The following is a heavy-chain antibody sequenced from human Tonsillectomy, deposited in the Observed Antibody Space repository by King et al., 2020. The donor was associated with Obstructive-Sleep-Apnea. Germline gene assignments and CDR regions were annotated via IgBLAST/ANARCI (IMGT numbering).Heavy chain of an antibody. D-gene: IGHD4-17*01. CDR3: AKDENGDYGAIGY. Sequence: EVQLVESGGVVVQPGGSLRLSCAASGFTFDDYGMHWVRQAPGKGLEWVSLITWNGGSTHYADSVEGRFTISRDNSKNSLYLQMNSLRPEDSALYYCAKDENGDYGAIGYWGQETLVTVAS. J-gene: IGHJ4*02. CDR2: ITWNGGST. V-gene: IGHV3-43D*03. CDR1: GFTFDDYG.